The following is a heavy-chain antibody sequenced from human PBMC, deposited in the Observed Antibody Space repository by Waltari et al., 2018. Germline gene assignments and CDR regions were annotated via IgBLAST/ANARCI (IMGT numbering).Heavy chain of an antibody. J-gene: IGHJ6*02. CDR1: GGSISSYY. V-gene: IGHV4-59*01. CDR3: ARDLVDGMDV. CDR2: IYYSGST. Sequence: QVQLQESGPGLGKPSETLSLACTVSGGSISSYYWRWIRQPPGKGLEWIGYIYYSGSTNYNPSLKSRVTISVDTSKNQFSLKLSSVTAADTAVYYCARDLVDGMDVWGQGTTVTVSS.